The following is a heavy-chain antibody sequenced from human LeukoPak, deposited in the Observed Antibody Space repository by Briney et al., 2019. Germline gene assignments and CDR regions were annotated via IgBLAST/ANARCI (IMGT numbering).Heavy chain of an antibody. V-gene: IGHV1-69*05. Sequence: GSSVKVSCKASGGTFSSYAISWVRQAPGQGLEWMGRIIPIFGTANYAQKFQGRVTITTDESTSTAYMELGSLRSEDTAVYYCASAYYYDSSGSSGGYWGQGTLVTVSS. D-gene: IGHD3-22*01. CDR1: GGTFSSYA. CDR3: ASAYYYDSSGSSGGY. J-gene: IGHJ4*02. CDR2: IIPIFGTA.